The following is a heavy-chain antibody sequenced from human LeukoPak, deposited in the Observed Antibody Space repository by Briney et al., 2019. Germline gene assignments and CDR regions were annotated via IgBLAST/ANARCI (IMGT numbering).Heavy chain of an antibody. CDR1: GFTFSSYS. D-gene: IGHD3-10*01. CDR2: ISSSSSYI. V-gene: IGHV3-21*01. Sequence: GGSLRLSCAASGFTFSSYSMDWVRQAPGKGLEWVSSISSSSSYIYYADSVKGRFTISRDNAKNSLYLQMNSLRAEDTAVYYCARDTFDYYGSGSYYTYYYYYGMDVWGQGTTVTVSS. J-gene: IGHJ6*02. CDR3: ARDTFDYYGSGSYYTYYYYYGMDV.